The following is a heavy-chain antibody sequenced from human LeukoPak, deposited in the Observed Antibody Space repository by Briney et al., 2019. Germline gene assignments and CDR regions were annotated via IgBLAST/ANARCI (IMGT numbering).Heavy chain of an antibody. CDR3: ARMMSIPAAGHRPLFDY. D-gene: IGHD6-25*01. CDR1: GYTFTSYG. CDR2: ISAYNGNT. V-gene: IGHV1-18*01. J-gene: IGHJ4*02. Sequence: GASVKVSCKASGYTFTSYGINWVRQAPGQGLEWMGWISAYNGNTNYAQKLQDRVTMTTDTSTSTAYMELRSLRSDDTAIYYCARMMSIPAAGHRPLFDYWGQGTLVTVSS.